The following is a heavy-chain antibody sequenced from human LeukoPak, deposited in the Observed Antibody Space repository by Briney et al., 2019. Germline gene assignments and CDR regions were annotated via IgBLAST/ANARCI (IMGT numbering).Heavy chain of an antibody. J-gene: IGHJ4*02. CDR1: GGTISSSDYF. Sequence: SETLSLTCTVSGGTISSSDYFWGWIRQPPGKGLEWIGSIYYRGSTYYNPSLKSRVTISVDTSKNQFSLRLSSVTAADTAVYYCARFLLYCSGGTCDSGHFDYWGQGTLVTVSS. D-gene: IGHD2-15*01. CDR2: IYYRGST. CDR3: ARFLLYCSGGTCDSGHFDY. V-gene: IGHV4-39*01.